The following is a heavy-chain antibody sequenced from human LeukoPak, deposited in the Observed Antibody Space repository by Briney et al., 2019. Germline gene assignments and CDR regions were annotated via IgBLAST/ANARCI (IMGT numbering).Heavy chain of an antibody. CDR2: ISSDGSST. CDR3: SRGVPYHYGTDV. CDR1: GFTFRSYY. J-gene: IGHJ6*02. Sequence: GGSLRLSCAASGFTFRSYYMHWVRQTPGKGLVWVSRISSDGSSTSYADSVKGRFTISRDNAKNTLYLQVNSLRAEDTAMYYCSRGVPYHYGTDVWGQGTTVTVSS. V-gene: IGHV3-74*01.